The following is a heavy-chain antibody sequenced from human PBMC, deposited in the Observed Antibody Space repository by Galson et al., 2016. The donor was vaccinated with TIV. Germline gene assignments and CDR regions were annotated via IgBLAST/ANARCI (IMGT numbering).Heavy chain of an antibody. CDR1: GFSIASGYF. J-gene: IGHJ6*02. CDR2: MHQSGSS. Sequence: SETLSLTCTVSGFSIASGYFWGWIRQPPGKGLEWLGNMHQSGSSYYNPSLKSRLTISVDTSKNQFSLTLRSVTAADPAVYYCARDCTSSTCRIYYYGMDVWGQGTTVTVSS. V-gene: IGHV4-38-2*02. CDR3: ARDCTSSTCRIYYYGMDV. D-gene: IGHD2-15*01.